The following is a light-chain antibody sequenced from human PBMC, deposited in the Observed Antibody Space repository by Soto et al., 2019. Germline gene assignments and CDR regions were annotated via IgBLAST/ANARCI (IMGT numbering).Light chain of an antibody. J-gene: IGKJ4*01. Sequence: DIQTTQTPSTLFASVGGRVTSTCRASQGISSWLAWYQQKPGKAPKLLIYAASSLQSGVPSWFSGRGSGTDFTLTISSLHPEYFATYYCQQANSFPLTFGGGTKVEIK. CDR1: QGISSW. V-gene: IGKV1-12*01. CDR3: QQANSFPLT. CDR2: AAS.